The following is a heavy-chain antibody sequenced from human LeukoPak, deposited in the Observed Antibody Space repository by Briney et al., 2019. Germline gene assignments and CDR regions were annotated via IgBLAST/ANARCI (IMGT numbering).Heavy chain of an antibody. CDR2: IYYSGST. CDR1: GGSIGSGDYY. D-gene: IGHD2-2*01. Sequence: SQTLSLTCTVSGGSIGSGDYYWSWIRQPPGKGLEWIGYIYYSGSTYYNPSLKSRLTISVDTSKNQFSLKLSSVTAADTAVYYCAREERYCSSTSCYVSAFDIWGQGTMVTVSS. J-gene: IGHJ3*02. CDR3: AREERYCSSTSCYVSAFDI. V-gene: IGHV4-30-4*08.